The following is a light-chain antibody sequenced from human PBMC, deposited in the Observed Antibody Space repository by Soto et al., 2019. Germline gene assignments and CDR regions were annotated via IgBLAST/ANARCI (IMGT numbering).Light chain of an antibody. CDR2: AAS. CDR3: QQCGGSPT. J-gene: IGKJ1*01. Sequence: IVFTQSPATMSLSPWERASLSFRSSQSVSTKLAWYQQKPGQAPRLLIYAASRRAAGIPDRFSGSGSGTDFTLSISRLEPEDFVMYYCQQCGGSPTFGQGTKVDIK. CDR1: QSVSTK. V-gene: IGKV3-20*01.